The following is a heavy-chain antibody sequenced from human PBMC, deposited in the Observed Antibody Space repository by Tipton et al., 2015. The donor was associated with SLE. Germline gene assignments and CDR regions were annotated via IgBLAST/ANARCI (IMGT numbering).Heavy chain of an antibody. CDR3: ARGRFLEWSGMDV. CDR1: GSSITAYY. V-gene: IGHV4-59*01. Sequence: TLSLTCTVSGSSITAYYWTWIRQPPGKGLEWIGYVHSSGSTNYNPSLKSRVTISLDTSKNQFSLRMTSVTAADTAVYYCARGRFLEWSGMDVWGQGTTVTVSS. J-gene: IGHJ6*02. CDR2: VHSSGST. D-gene: IGHD3-3*01.